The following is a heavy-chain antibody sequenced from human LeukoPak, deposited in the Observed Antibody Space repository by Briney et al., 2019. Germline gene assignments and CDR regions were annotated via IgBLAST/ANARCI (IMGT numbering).Heavy chain of an antibody. J-gene: IGHJ4*02. CDR1: GFTFSSYA. CDR3: ANLAYCGGDCYWGSDY. V-gene: IGHV3-30-3*01. Sequence: QPGGSLRLSCAASGFTFSSYAMHWVRQAPGKGLEWVAVISYDGSNKYYADSVKGRFTISRDNSKNTLYLQMNSLRAEDTAVYYCANLAYCGGDCYWGSDYWGQGTLVTVSS. D-gene: IGHD2-21*02. CDR2: ISYDGSNK.